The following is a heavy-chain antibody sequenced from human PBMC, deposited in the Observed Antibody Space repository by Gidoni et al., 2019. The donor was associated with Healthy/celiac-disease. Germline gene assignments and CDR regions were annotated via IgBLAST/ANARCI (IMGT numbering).Heavy chain of an antibody. D-gene: IGHD3-16*02. J-gene: IGHJ4*02. Sequence: QLQLQESGPGLVKPSATLSLTCTVSGGSISSSRYYWGWIRQPPGKGLEWIGSIYYRGSTYYNPSLKSRVTISVDTSKNQFSLKLSSVTAADTAVYYCARYMITFGGVIVQKFDYWGQGTLVTVSS. CDR2: IYYRGST. CDR3: ARYMITFGGVIVQKFDY. CDR1: GGSISSSRYY. V-gene: IGHV4-39*01.